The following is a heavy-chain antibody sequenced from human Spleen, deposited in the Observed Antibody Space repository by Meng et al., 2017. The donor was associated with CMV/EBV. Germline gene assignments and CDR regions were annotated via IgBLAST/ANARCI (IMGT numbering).Heavy chain of an antibody. V-gene: IGHV1-18*01. Sequence: ASVKVSCKASGYTFTSYGINWVRQAPGQGLEWMGWISGDNGNTNYAQTRQARVTMTTDTSTNTAYKELRSLRSDDTAVYYCAREGYEAVAGIRIHYGMDVWGQGTTVTVSS. CDR3: AREGYEAVAGIRIHYGMDV. D-gene: IGHD6-19*01. J-gene: IGHJ6*02. CDR2: ISGDNGNT. CDR1: GYTFTSYG.